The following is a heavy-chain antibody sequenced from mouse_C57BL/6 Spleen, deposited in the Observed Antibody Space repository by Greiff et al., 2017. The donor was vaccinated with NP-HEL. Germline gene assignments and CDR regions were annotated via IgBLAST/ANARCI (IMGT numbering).Heavy chain of an antibody. Sequence: EVQLQQSGPELVKPGASVKISCKASGYTFTDYYMNWVKQSHGKSLEWIGDINPNNGGTSYNQKFKGKATLTVDKSSSTAYMELRSLTSEDSAVYYCELGSPWFAYWGQGTLVTVSA. CDR3: ELGSPWFAY. D-gene: IGHD1-1*01. CDR1: GYTFTDYY. J-gene: IGHJ3*01. V-gene: IGHV1-26*01. CDR2: INPNNGGT.